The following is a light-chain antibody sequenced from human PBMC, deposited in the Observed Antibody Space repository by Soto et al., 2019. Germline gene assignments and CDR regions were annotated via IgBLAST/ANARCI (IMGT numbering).Light chain of an antibody. V-gene: IGLV2-14*01. Sequence: QSVLTQPASVSGSPGQSITISCTGTSSDVGGYKYVSWYQQHPGKAPKLMIFEVNSRPSGVSNRFSGSKSGNTASLTISGLRAEDEADYYCSSFSSSSTPDVFGTGTKATVL. J-gene: IGLJ1*01. CDR2: EVN. CDR3: SSFSSSSTPDV. CDR1: SSDVGGYKY.